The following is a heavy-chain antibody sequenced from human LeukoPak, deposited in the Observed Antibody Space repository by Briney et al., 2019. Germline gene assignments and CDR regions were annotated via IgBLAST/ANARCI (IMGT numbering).Heavy chain of an antibody. CDR2: INSDGSSA. CDR3: ARSYSSSRGTFDY. Sequence: GRSLRLSCAASGFTLSSYWMHWVRQAPGKGLVWVSRINSDGSSASYADSVKGRFTISRDNAKNTLYLQMNSLRAEDTAVYYCARSYSSSRGTFDYWGQGTLVTVSS. V-gene: IGHV3-74*01. D-gene: IGHD6-6*01. CDR1: GFTLSSYW. J-gene: IGHJ4*02.